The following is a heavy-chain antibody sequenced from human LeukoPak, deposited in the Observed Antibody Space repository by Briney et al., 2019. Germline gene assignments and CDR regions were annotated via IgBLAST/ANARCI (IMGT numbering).Heavy chain of an antibody. Sequence: SETLSLTCTVSGGSILSSSYYWSWIRQPPGKGLEWIGYIYYSGSTNYNPSLKSRVTISVDTSKNQFSLKLSSVTAADTAVYYCARVLGYYYYMDVWGKGTTVTVSS. CDR3: ARVLGYYYYMDV. CDR1: GGSILSSSYY. J-gene: IGHJ6*03. CDR2: IYYSGST. V-gene: IGHV4-61*01.